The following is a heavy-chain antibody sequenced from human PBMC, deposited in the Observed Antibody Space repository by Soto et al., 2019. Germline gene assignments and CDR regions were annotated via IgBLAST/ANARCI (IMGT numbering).Heavy chain of an antibody. J-gene: IGHJ5*02. CDR3: ARLFCSTTTCDSWFDP. Sequence: GESLKISCTGFGYTFTTFWISWVRQMPGKGLEWMGRIDPRDSYVNYSPSFQGHVTISLDKSISTAYLQWGSLKASDTAMYYCARLFCSTTTCDSWFDPWGQGTLVTVSS. V-gene: IGHV5-10-1*01. CDR1: GYTFTTFW. CDR2: IDPRDSYV. D-gene: IGHD2-2*01.